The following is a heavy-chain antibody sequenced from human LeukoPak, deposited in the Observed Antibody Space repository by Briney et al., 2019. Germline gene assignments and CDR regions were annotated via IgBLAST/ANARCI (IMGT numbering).Heavy chain of an antibody. CDR3: AKDTRSRGGYYYYYMDV. D-gene: IGHD3-10*01. Sequence: PGGSLRLSCAASGFTFDDYAMHWVWQAPGKGLEWVSGISWNSGSIGYADSVKGRFTISRDNAKNSLYLQMNSLRAEDTALYYCAKDTRSRGGYYYYYMDVWGKGTTVTVSS. CDR2: ISWNSGSI. J-gene: IGHJ6*03. CDR1: GFTFDDYA. V-gene: IGHV3-9*01.